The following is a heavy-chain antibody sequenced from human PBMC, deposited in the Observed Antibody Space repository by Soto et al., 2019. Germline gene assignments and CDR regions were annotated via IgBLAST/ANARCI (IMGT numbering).Heavy chain of an antibody. V-gene: IGHV3-23*01. Sequence: GGSLRLSCAASGFTFSSYAMSWVRQAPGKGLEWVSAISGSGGSTYYADSVKGRFTISRDNSKNTLYLQMNSLRAEDTAVYYCAKGGYYGSGSSRSGEDYYYYYMDVWGKGTTVTVSS. J-gene: IGHJ6*03. CDR3: AKGGYYGSGSSRSGEDYYYYYMDV. CDR1: GFTFSSYA. CDR2: ISGSGGST. D-gene: IGHD3-10*01.